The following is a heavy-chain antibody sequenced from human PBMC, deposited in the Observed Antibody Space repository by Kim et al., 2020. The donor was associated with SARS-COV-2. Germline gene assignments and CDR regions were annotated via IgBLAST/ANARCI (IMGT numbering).Heavy chain of an antibody. CDR3: ARGLGNFDY. J-gene: IGHJ4*02. D-gene: IGHD3-9*01. CDR2: IYYSGST. Sequence: ETLSLTCTVSGGSISSYYWSWIRQPPGKGLEWIGYIYYSGSTNYNPSLKSRVTISVDTSKNQFSLKLSSVTAADTAVYYCARGLGNFDYWGQGTLLTVSS. V-gene: IGHV4-59*01. CDR1: GGSISSYY.